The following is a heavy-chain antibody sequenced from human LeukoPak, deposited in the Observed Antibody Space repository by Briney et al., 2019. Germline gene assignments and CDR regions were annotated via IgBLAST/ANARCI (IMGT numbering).Heavy chain of an antibody. V-gene: IGHV3-30*15. Sequence: PGRSLRLSCAASGFSFSSDAMHWVRQAPGKGLEWMAVTSYDGSNKYYADSVKGRFTISRDNSKNTLYLQMSSLRAEDTAVYYCARGDILTGPYYFDYWGQGTLVTVSS. CDR1: GFSFSSDA. CDR3: ARGDILTGPYYFDY. D-gene: IGHD3-9*01. J-gene: IGHJ4*02. CDR2: TSYDGSNK.